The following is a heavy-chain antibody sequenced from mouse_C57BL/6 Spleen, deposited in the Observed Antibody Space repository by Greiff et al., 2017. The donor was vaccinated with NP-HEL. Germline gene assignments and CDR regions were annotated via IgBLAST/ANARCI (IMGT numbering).Heavy chain of an antibody. J-gene: IGHJ4*01. CDR3: ARTQPGHYYAMDY. Sequence: QVQLQQSGAELAKPGASVKLSCKASGYTFTSYWMHWVKQRPGQGLEWIGYINPSSGYTKYNQKFKDKATLTADKSSSTAYMQLSSLTYEDSAVYYCARTQPGHYYAMDYWGQGTSVIVSS. V-gene: IGHV1-7*01. CDR2: INPSSGYT. D-gene: IGHD3-3*01. CDR1: GYTFTSYW.